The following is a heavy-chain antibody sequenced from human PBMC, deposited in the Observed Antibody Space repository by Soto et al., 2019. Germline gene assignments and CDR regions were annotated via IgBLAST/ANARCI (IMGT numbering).Heavy chain of an antibody. Sequence: SLTCTVSGGSISSYYWSWIRQPPGKGLEWIGYIYYSGSTNYNPSLKSRVTISVDTSKNQFSLKLSSVTAADTAVYYCARDLVVPAAIGRYYYYYGMDVWGQGTTVTVSS. CDR1: GGSISSYY. J-gene: IGHJ6*02. V-gene: IGHV4-59*01. CDR3: ARDLVVPAAIGRYYYYYGMDV. D-gene: IGHD2-2*02. CDR2: IYYSGST.